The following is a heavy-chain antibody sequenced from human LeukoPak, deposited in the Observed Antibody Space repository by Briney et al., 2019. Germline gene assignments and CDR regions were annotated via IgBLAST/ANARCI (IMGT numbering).Heavy chain of an antibody. CDR2: ISSSSSYI. Sequence: PGGSLRLSCAASGFTFSSYSMNWVRQAPGKGLEWVSSISSSSSYIYYADSVKGRFTISRDNAKNSLYLQMNSLRAEDTAVYYCARALTDRVWSFYYFDYWGQGTLVTVSS. J-gene: IGHJ4*02. V-gene: IGHV3-21*01. D-gene: IGHD3-9*01. CDR3: ARALTDRVWSFYYFDY. CDR1: GFTFSSYS.